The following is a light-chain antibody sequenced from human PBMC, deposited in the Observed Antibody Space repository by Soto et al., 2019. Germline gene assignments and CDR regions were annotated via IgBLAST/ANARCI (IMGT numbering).Light chain of an antibody. Sequence: QSVLTQPASVSGSPGQSITISCTGTSSDVGIYNYVSWYQQHPGKAPKLMIYQVTNRPSGVSNRFSGSKSGNTAPLTISGLQAEDEADYYCSSYTGSTNYVFGNGTKVTVL. V-gene: IGLV2-14*01. CDR3: SSYTGSTNYV. CDR2: QVT. J-gene: IGLJ1*01. CDR1: SSDVGIYNY.